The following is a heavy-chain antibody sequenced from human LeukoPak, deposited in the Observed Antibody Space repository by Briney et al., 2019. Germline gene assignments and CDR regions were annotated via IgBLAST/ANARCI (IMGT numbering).Heavy chain of an antibody. V-gene: IGHV1-24*01. CDR2: FDPEDGET. D-gene: IGHD3-22*01. CDR1: GYTLTEIS. CDR3: ATVPSYYYDRQYFQH. J-gene: IGHJ1*01. Sequence: ASVKVSCKVSGYTLTEISMHWVRQAPGKGLEWMGGFDPEDGETIYAQKFQGRVTMTEDTSTDTAYMELSSLRSEDTAVYYCATVPSYYYDRQYFQHWGQGTLVTVSS.